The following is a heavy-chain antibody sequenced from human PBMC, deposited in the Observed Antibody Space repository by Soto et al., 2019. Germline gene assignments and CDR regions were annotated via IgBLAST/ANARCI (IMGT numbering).Heavy chain of an antibody. D-gene: IGHD3-10*01. J-gene: IGHJ4*02. Sequence: QVQLVQSGAEVKKPGASVQVSCKASGYTFTGYYVHWVRQAPGQGLEWMGWINTNSGGTIYPQKFQGRVTMTRDTPISTAYMELGSLTFDDTAVYYCATTGNFGSGTSFRVDYWGQGTLVTVSS. CDR1: GYTFTGYY. CDR3: ATTGNFGSGTSFRVDY. V-gene: IGHV1-2*02. CDR2: INTNSGGT.